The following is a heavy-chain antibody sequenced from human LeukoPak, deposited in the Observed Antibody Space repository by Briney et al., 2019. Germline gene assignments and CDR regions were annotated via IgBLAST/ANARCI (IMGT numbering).Heavy chain of an antibody. CDR3: ARLQGYSSSWYWYNWFDP. CDR1: GGSLTNYY. D-gene: IGHD6-13*01. Sequence: SETLSLTCTVSGGSLTNYYWSWIRQPPGKGLEWVGFSYYNGNTNYNPSLKSRATISVDTSKNQFSLKLSSVTAADTAVYYCARLQGYSSSWYWYNWFDPWGQGTLVTVSS. J-gene: IGHJ5*02. CDR2: SYYNGNT. V-gene: IGHV4-59*12.